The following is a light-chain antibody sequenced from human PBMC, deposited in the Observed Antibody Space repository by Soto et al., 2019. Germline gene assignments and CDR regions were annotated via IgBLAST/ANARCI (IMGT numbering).Light chain of an antibody. V-gene: IGKV3-15*01. J-gene: IGKJ1*01. Sequence: DIVLTQSPASLSVSPGERATLSCRASQSIAIRLAWYQQKPGLAPRLIIYGASTTATGIPARFRGSGSGTVFTLSISGLQSEYFAVYYHHQYNYWWTFGQGTKVEIK. CDR2: GAS. CDR1: QSIAIR. CDR3: HQYNYWWT.